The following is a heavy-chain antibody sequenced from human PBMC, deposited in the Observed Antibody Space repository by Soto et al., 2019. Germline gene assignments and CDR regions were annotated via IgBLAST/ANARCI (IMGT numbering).Heavy chain of an antibody. CDR2: ISAYNGNT. Sequence: GASVKVSCKASGYTFTSYGISWVRQAPGQGLERMGWISAYNGNTNYAQKLQGRVTMTTDTSTSTAYMELRSLRSDDTAVYYCARDQGLLWFGESVAFDIWGQGTMVTVS. CDR3: ARDQGLLWFGESVAFDI. V-gene: IGHV1-18*01. J-gene: IGHJ3*02. CDR1: GYTFTSYG. D-gene: IGHD3-10*01.